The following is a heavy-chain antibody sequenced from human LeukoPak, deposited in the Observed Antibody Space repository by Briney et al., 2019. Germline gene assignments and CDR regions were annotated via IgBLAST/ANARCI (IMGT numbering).Heavy chain of an antibody. V-gene: IGHV2-70*04. D-gene: IGHD6-19*01. CDR2: IDWDDDK. CDR3: ARTSLTPGIAVAGTSDY. CDR1: GFSLSTSGMR. J-gene: IGHJ4*02. Sequence: SGPTLVNPTQTLTLTCTFSGFSLSTSGMRVSWIRQPPGKALEWLARIDWDDDKYYSTSLKTRLTISKDTSKNQVVLTMTNMDPVDTATYYCARTSLTPGIAVAGTSDYWGQGTLVTVSS.